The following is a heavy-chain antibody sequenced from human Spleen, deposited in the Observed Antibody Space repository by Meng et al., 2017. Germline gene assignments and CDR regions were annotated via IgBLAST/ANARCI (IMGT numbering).Heavy chain of an antibody. CDR3: ARDTLVLRYFDWLQPSPEDWYFDL. CDR2: ISSSSSYI. V-gene: IGHV3-21*01. Sequence: GESLKISCAASGFTFSSYSMNWARQAPGKGLEWVSSISSSSSYIYYADSVKGRFTISRDNAKNSLYLQMNSMRAEDTAVYYCARDTLVLRYFDWLQPSPEDWYFDLWGRGTLVTVSS. CDR1: GFTFSSYS. D-gene: IGHD3-9*01. J-gene: IGHJ2*01.